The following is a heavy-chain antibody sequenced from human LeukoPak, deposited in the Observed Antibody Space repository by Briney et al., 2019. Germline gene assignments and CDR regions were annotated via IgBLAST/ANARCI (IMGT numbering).Heavy chain of an antibody. CDR2: INHSGST. CDR3: ARDRAMNLDY. D-gene: IGHD1-14*01. Sequence: SETLSLTCAVYGGSFSGYYWSWIRQPPGKGLEWIGEINHSGSTNYNPSLKSRVTISVDTSKNQFSLKLSSVTAADTAVYYCARDRAMNLDYWGQGTLVTVSS. V-gene: IGHV4-34*01. J-gene: IGHJ4*02. CDR1: GGSFSGYY.